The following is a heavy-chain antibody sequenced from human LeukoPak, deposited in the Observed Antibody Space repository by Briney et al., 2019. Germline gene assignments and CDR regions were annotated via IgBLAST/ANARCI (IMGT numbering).Heavy chain of an antibody. CDR2: IYHSGST. J-gene: IGHJ4*02. D-gene: IGHD6-13*01. V-gene: IGHV4-59*01. CDR3: ATGYSSTGYYFDY. Sequence: KPSETLSLTCTVSGDSISSYYWSWIRQPPGKGLEWIGYIYHSGSTNYNPSLKSRVTISADTSKDQFSLKLASVTAADTAVYYCATGYSSTGYYFDYWGQGTLVTVSS. CDR1: GDSISSYY.